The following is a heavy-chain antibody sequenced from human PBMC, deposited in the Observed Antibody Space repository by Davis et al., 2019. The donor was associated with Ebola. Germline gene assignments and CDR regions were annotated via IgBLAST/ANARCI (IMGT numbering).Heavy chain of an antibody. D-gene: IGHD3-10*01. CDR3: AKDQYYGSGRYFDY. CDR1: GFTFSSYA. CDR2: ISGSGGST. V-gene: IGHV3-23*01. J-gene: IGHJ4*02. Sequence: ESLKISCAASGFTFSSYAMSWVRQAPGKGLEWVSAISGSGGSTYYADSVKGRFTISRDNSKNTLYLQMNSLRAEDTAVYYCAKDQYYGSGRYFDYWGQGTLVTVSS.